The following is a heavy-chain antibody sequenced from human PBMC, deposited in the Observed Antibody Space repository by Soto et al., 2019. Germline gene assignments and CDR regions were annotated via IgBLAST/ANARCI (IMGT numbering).Heavy chain of an antibody. D-gene: IGHD5-12*01. J-gene: IGHJ5*02. CDR3: VRGWRRFDP. CDR1: GFTFSSYW. CDR2: IHNDGSTT. Sequence: PGGSLRLSCAASGFTFSSYWMHWVRQAPGKGLMWVSRIHNDGSTTRYADSVKGRFTISRDNSKNTLYLQMSSLRVEDTAVYYCVRGWRRFDPWGQGTQVTVSS. V-gene: IGHV3-74*01.